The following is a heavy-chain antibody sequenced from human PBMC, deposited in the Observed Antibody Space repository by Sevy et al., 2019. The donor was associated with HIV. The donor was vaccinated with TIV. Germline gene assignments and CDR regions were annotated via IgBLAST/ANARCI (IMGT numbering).Heavy chain of an antibody. D-gene: IGHD2-21*01. V-gene: IGHV3-30*02. J-gene: IGHJ4*02. CDR1: GFSFSSYG. Sequence: GGSLRLSCAASGFSFSSYGMHWVRQAPGKGLEWMSSIQYDGSNKDYADSVKGRFTISRDNSKNTLYLQMNSRRVEDTAVFYCVKEGGGEGGDHWGQGTLVTVSS. CDR3: VKEGGGEGGDH. CDR2: IQYDGSNK.